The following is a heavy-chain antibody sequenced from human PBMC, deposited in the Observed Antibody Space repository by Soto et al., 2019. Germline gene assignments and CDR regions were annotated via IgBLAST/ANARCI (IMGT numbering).Heavy chain of an antibody. CDR3: VHRRDGYNSAFFDY. CDR1: GGTFSSYA. D-gene: IGHD5-12*01. V-gene: IGHV1-69*13. CDR2: IIRIFHTP. J-gene: IGHJ4*02. Sequence: ASVKVSCKASGGTFSSYAFSWVRQAPGQGLEWMGGIIRIFHTPTYAQKLQGRVTITADESTSTAYMELISLRSDDTAVYYCVHRRDGYNSAFFDYWGQGTLVTVSS.